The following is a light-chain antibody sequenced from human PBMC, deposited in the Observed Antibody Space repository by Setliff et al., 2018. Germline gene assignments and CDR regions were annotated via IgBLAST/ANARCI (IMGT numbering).Light chain of an antibody. V-gene: IGLV2-8*01. CDR1: SSDIGGYKY. J-gene: IGLJ1*01. Sequence: QSALTQPPSASGSPGQSVTISCTGTSSDIGGYKYVSWYQQHPGKAPKLMIYEVNKRPSGVPDRFSGSKSGNTASLTVSGLQAEDEADYYCSSNIGSNNFDVFGTGTKVT. CDR3: SSNIGSNNFDV. CDR2: EVN.